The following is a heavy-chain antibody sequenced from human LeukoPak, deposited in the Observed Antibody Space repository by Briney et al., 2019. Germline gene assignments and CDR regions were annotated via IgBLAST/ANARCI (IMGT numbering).Heavy chain of an antibody. V-gene: IGHV3-7*01. CDR1: GFTFSTYW. D-gene: IGHD1-26*01. J-gene: IGHJ4*02. CDR3: ARDPRSGSYFDY. Sequence: GGSLRLSCAASGFTFSTYWMSWVRQAPGKVLVYVANINQDGSEKYYVDSVKGRFTVSRDNAKNSLYLQMNSLRAEDTAVYYCARDPRSGSYFDYWGQGTLVTVFS. CDR2: INQDGSEK.